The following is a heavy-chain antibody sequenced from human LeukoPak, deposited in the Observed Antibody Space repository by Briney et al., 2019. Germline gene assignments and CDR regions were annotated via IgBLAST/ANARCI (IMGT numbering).Heavy chain of an antibody. CDR1: GFALYKYN. CDR2: ITAFNGNT. Sequence: ASVKVSCKASGFALYKYNIVWVRQAPGQGLEWVGWITAFNGNTNYAQKVQGRVTMTTDTSTSTSYMELRNLRSDDTAVYYCARNTYGYKFSMDVWGKGTTVIISS. J-gene: IGHJ6*03. D-gene: IGHD5-24*01. V-gene: IGHV1-18*04. CDR3: ARNTYGYKFSMDV.